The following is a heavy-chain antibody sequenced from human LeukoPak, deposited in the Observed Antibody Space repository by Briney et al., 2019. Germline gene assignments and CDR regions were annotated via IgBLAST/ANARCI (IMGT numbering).Heavy chain of an antibody. CDR2: ISGSGGST. D-gene: IGHD3-10*01. J-gene: IGHJ6*02. CDR3: AKDITSLWFGELSDYYYFGMDV. V-gene: IGHV3-23*01. Sequence: PGGSLRLSCAASGFTFSSYAMSWVRQAPVKGLEWVSAISGSGGSTYYADSVKGRFTIFRDNSKNMLYLQMDSLRAEDTAVYYCAKDITSLWFGELSDYYYFGMDVWGQGTTVTVSS. CDR1: GFTFSSYA.